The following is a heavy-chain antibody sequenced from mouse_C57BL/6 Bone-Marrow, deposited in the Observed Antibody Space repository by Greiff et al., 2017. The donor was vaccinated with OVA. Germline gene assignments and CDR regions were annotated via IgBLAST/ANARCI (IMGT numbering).Heavy chain of an antibody. D-gene: IGHD1-1*01. Sequence: QVQLKQSGAELVRPGTSVKVSCKASGYAFTNYLIEWVKQRPGQGLEWIGVINPGSGGTNYNEKFKGKATLTADKSSSTAYMQLSSLTSEDSAVYFCARRGTTVNAMDYWGQGTSVTVSS. CDR1: GYAFTNYL. J-gene: IGHJ4*01. CDR3: ARRGTTVNAMDY. V-gene: IGHV1-54*01. CDR2: INPGSGGT.